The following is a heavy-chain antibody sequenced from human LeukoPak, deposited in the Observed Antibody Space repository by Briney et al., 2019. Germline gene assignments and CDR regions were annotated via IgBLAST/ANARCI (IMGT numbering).Heavy chain of an antibody. CDR1: GGTFSNYA. CDR3: AREEVWFGELLADY. Sequence: GASVKVSCKASGGTFSNYAISWVRQAPGQGLEWMGGIIPIFGTANYAQKFRGRVTITADKSTRTAYMELSSLRSEDTAVYYCAREEVWFGELLADYWGQGTLVTVSS. J-gene: IGHJ4*02. CDR2: IIPIFGTA. V-gene: IGHV1-69*06. D-gene: IGHD3-10*01.